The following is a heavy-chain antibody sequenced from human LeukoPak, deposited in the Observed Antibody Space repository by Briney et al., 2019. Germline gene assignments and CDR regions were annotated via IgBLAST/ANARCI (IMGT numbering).Heavy chain of an antibody. D-gene: IGHD2-2*01. CDR2: INPNSGGT. Sequence: ASVKVSCKASGYTFTGYYMHWVRQAPGQGLEWMGWINPNSGGTNYAQKFQGRVTMTRDTSISTAYMELSRLRSDDTAVYYCARDFVVVPAAKQNYYYYYMDVWGKGTTVTISS. V-gene: IGHV1-2*02. J-gene: IGHJ6*03. CDR3: ARDFVVVPAAKQNYYYYYMDV. CDR1: GYTFTGYY.